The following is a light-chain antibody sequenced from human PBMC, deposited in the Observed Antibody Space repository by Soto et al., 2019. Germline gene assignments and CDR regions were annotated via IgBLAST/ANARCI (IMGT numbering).Light chain of an antibody. V-gene: IGLV1-40*01. CDR2: HNT. CDR3: KSYDTSLSGAV. J-gene: IGLJ2*01. CDR1: SSNIGADYD. Sequence: QSVLTQPPSVSGAPGQRVTISCTGTSSNIGADYDVHWYQHLPGTTPKLRIYHNTNRPSGVPDRFSGSKSGASASLAITGLQAEDEAQYYCKSYDTSLSGAVFGGGTKVTVL.